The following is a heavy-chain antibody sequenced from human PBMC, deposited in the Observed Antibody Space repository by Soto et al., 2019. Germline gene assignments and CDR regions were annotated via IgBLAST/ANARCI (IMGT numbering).Heavy chain of an antibody. CDR1: GFTFSNYW. J-gene: IGHJ4*02. V-gene: IGHV3-7*05. Sequence: EVQRVESGGGLVKPWGSLRLSCAASGFTFSNYWMSWVRQAPGKGLEWVANMKQDGSEKDYVGSVKGRFTNSRDNAKISLYLQMNSLTTEDTAVYYCARLITPRVIDSWGQGTLVTVSS. D-gene: IGHD1-20*01. CDR2: MKQDGSEK. CDR3: ARLITPRVIDS.